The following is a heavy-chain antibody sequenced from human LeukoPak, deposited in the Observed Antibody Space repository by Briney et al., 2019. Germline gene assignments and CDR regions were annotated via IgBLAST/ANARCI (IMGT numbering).Heavy chain of an antibody. CDR1: GFTFSSYE. J-gene: IGHJ4*02. V-gene: IGHV3-48*03. D-gene: IGHD3-22*01. Sequence: PGGSLRLSCAASGFTFSSYEFNWVRQAPGKGLEWVSYISSSGRTIFYADSVKGRFTISRDNSKNTLYLQMDSLRAEDTAVYYCARGLFNYDNSGLNYWGQGTRVTVSS. CDR3: ARGLFNYDNSGLNY. CDR2: ISSSGRTI.